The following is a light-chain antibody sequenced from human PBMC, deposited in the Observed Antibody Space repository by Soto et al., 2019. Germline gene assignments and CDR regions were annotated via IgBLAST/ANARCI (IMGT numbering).Light chain of an antibody. CDR3: AAWDDSLSGVV. Sequence: QSVLTQPPSASGTPGQTVTISCSGRFSNIGSNFIYWYQQLPGTAPKLLIYRNNERPSGFPDRFSASKSGTSASLAISGLRSEDEADSHCAAWDDSLSGVVFGGGTKLTVL. V-gene: IGLV1-47*01. J-gene: IGLJ3*02. CDR1: FSNIGSNF. CDR2: RNN.